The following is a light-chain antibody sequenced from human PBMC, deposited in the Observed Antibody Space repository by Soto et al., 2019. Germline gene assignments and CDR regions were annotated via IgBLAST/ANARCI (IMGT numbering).Light chain of an antibody. J-gene: IGKJ1*01. V-gene: IGKV1-6*01. CDR3: LQDFNYPRT. CDR2: AAS. CDR1: QDIRND. Sequence: AVKMTQSPSSLSASVGDRVTITCRASQDIRNDLGWYQQKLGKAPKVLISAASTLQSGVPSRFSGSGSGREFTLTISSLQPEDFATYYCLQDFNYPRTFGQGTKV.